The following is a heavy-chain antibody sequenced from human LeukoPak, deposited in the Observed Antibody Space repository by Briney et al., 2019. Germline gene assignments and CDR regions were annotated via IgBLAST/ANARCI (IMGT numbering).Heavy chain of an antibody. CDR2: ISGSGGST. D-gene: IGHD3-3*01. J-gene: IGHJ3*02. CDR1: GFTFSSYA. CDR3: AKDPRFLYGMGAFDI. V-gene: IGHV3-23*01. Sequence: GGSLRLSCAGSGFTFSSYAMSWVRQAPGKGLEWVSAISGSGGSTYYADSVKGRFTISRDNSKNTLYLQMNSLRAEDTAVYYCAKDPRFLYGMGAFDIWGQGTMVTVSS.